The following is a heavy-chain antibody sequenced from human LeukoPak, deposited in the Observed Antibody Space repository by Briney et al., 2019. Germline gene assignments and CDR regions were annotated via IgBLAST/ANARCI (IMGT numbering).Heavy chain of an antibody. CDR1: GFTFSSYT. J-gene: IGHJ2*01. Sequence: GGSLRLSCAASGFTFSSYTMNWVRQAPGKGLEWVSSISSSSSYIYYADSVKGRFTISRDNAKNSLYLQMNSLRAEDTAVYYCARAIAVSPWYFDLWGRGTLVTVSS. CDR2: ISSSSSYI. V-gene: IGHV3-21*04. D-gene: IGHD6-19*01. CDR3: ARAIAVSPWYFDL.